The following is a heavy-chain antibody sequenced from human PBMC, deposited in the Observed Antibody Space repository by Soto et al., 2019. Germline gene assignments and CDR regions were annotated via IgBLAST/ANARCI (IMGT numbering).Heavy chain of an antibody. Sequence: SETLSLTCTVSGGSISSGGYYWSWIRQHPGKGLEWIGYIYYSGSTYYNPSLKSRVTISVDTSKKQFSLKLSSVTAADTAVYYCARVSLRYFDWLLLAFDYWGQGTLVTVSS. CDR2: IYYSGST. V-gene: IGHV4-31*03. CDR1: GGSISSGGYY. CDR3: ARVSLRYFDWLLLAFDY. D-gene: IGHD3-9*01. J-gene: IGHJ4*02.